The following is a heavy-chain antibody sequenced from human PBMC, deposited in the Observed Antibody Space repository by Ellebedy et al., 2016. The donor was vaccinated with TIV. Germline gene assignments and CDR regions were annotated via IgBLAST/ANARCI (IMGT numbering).Heavy chain of an antibody. CDR2: INQAASEI. D-gene: IGHD3-3*02. V-gene: IGHV3-7*03. CDR3: AKDLHYWSAADY. Sequence: GGSLRLSCVASGFTFSRYWMSWVRQAPGKGLEWVANINQAASEINYMDSVKGRFTISRDNAKNTLYLQMTSLRAEDTAVYYCAKDLHYWSAADYWGQGTLVTVSS. J-gene: IGHJ4*02. CDR1: GFTFSRYW.